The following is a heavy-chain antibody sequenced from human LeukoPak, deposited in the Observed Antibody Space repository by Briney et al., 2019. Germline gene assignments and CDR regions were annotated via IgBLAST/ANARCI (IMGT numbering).Heavy chain of an antibody. Sequence: GASVKVSCKASGYTFTSYYMHWMRQAPGQGLEWMGIINPSGGSTSYAQKFQGRVTMTRDTSTSTVYMELSSLRSEDTAVYYCARDTVRELLSDWGQGTPVTVSS. CDR2: INPSGGST. V-gene: IGHV1-46*01. D-gene: IGHD3-10*01. CDR1: GYTFTSYY. J-gene: IGHJ4*02. CDR3: ARDTVRELLSD.